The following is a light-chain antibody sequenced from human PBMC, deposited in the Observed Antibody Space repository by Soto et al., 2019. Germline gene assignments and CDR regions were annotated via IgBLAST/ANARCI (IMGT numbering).Light chain of an antibody. Sequence: EVVLTHSPVTLSLSPGERATLSCRASQSVSSSYLAWYQQKPGQAPRLLIYDASSRATGVPDRFSGSGSGTDFTLTISRLEPEDFAVYYCQQYGSSPWTFGQGTKVDI. CDR2: DAS. CDR1: QSVSSSY. V-gene: IGKV3-20*01. CDR3: QQYGSSPWT. J-gene: IGKJ1*01.